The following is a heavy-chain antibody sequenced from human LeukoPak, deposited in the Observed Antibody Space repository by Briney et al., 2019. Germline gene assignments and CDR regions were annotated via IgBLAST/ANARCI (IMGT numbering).Heavy chain of an antibody. V-gene: IGHV3-66*01. CDR3: ARDHYYDSSGYIPAGDVFDI. J-gene: IGHJ3*02. Sequence: GGSLRLSCAASEFSVGSNYMTWVRQAPGKGLEWVSLIYSGGSTYYADSVKGRFTISRDNAKNSLYLQMNSLRAEDTAVYYCARDHYYDSSGYIPAGDVFDIWGQGTMVTVSS. CDR2: IYSGGST. CDR1: EFSVGSNY. D-gene: IGHD3-22*01.